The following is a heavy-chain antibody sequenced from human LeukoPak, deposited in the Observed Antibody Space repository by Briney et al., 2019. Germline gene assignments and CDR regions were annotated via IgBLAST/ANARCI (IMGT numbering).Heavy chain of an antibody. Sequence: ASVKVSCKASGYTFTSYDINWVRQATGQGLEWMGWMNPNSGNTGYAQKFQGRVTMTRNTSISTAYMELSSLRSEDTAVYYCANFLPMTTYYYGMDVWGQGTTVTVSS. V-gene: IGHV1-8*01. CDR3: ANFLPMTTYYYGMDV. CDR2: MNPNSGNT. D-gene: IGHD3-22*01. CDR1: GYTFTSYD. J-gene: IGHJ6*02.